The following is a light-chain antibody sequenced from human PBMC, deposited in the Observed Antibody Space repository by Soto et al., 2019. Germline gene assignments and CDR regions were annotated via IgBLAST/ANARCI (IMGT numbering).Light chain of an antibody. V-gene: IGLV2-14*01. Sequence: QSALTQPASVSGSPGQSITISCTGTSSDVGGYNYVSWYQQHPGKAPKLVIYXXXXXXXXXXXXXXXSKSGNTASLTISGXXXXXXXXXXCSSYTSSSTLVVFGGGTKVTVL. J-gene: IGLJ2*01. CDR2: XXX. CDR3: SSYTSSSTLVV. CDR1: SSDVGGYNY.